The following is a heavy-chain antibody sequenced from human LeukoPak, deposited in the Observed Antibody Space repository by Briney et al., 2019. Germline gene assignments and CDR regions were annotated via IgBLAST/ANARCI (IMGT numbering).Heavy chain of an antibody. CDR3: ARARTRYSGSYGGAFDI. CDR2: INHDSTAI. Sequence: GGSLRLSCTTSGFAFNTHSMNWVRQSPGKGLDWISYINHDSTAIYYADSVKGRFITSRDNAKNSLYLQMNSLRAEDTAVYYCARARTRYSGSYGGAFDIWGQGTMVTVSS. CDR1: GFAFNTHS. D-gene: IGHD1-26*01. J-gene: IGHJ3*02. V-gene: IGHV3-48*01.